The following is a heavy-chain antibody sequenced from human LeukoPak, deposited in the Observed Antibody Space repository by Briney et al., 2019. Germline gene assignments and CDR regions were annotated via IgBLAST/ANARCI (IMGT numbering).Heavy chain of an antibody. CDR1: GFIFSSYG. J-gene: IGHJ4*02. CDR3: AKVSGWAHFDY. CDR2: ISYDGSNK. V-gene: IGHV3-30*18. Sequence: GGSLRLSCAASGFIFSSYGMHWVRQAPGKGLEWVAGISYDGSNKYFPDSVKGRFTISRDNSKNTVYLEINSLRPDDTAVYYCAKVSGWAHFDYWGQGTLVTVSS. D-gene: IGHD6-19*01.